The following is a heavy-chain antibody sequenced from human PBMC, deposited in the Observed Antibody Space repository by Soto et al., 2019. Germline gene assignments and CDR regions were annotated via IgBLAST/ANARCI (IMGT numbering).Heavy chain of an antibody. CDR2: ISYDSTET. V-gene: IGHV3-30*15. CDR3: TRDFDFSRYDDSSGSFFDF. CDR1: GFTFNGYP. Sequence: QVQLVESGGGVVQPGGSLRLSCVVSGFTFNGYPLHWVRQAPGKGLDWVALISYDSTETYYADSVKGRFTISRDPAKNTLSLQMSSLRSEDTAVYYCTRDFDFSRYDDSSGSFFDFWGPGTLVTVSS. J-gene: IGHJ4*02. D-gene: IGHD3-22*01.